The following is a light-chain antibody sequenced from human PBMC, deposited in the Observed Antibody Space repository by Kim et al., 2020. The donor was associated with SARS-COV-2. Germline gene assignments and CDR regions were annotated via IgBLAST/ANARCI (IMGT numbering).Light chain of an antibody. Sequence: GQSITISCTGTSSDVDSYNYVSWYQQHPGKAPKLMIYDVNKRPSGVSDRFSGLKSGNTASLTISGLQAEDEADYYCSSYASSGTVIFGGGTQLTVL. CDR3: SSYASSGTVI. CDR1: SSDVDSYNY. J-gene: IGLJ2*01. CDR2: DVN. V-gene: IGLV2-14*04.